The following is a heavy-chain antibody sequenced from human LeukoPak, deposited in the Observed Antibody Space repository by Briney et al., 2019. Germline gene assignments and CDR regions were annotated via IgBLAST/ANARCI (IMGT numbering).Heavy chain of an antibody. D-gene: IGHD6-19*01. V-gene: IGHV1-18*01. CDR2: ISAYNGNT. J-gene: IGHJ5*02. Sequence: ASVKVSRKASGYTFTSYGISWVRQAPGQGLEWMGWISAYNGNTNYAQKLQGRVTMTTDTSTSTAYMELRSLRSDDTAVYYCARGPDSSGWSYWFDPWGQGTLVTVSS. CDR3: ARGPDSSGWSYWFDP. CDR1: GYTFTSYG.